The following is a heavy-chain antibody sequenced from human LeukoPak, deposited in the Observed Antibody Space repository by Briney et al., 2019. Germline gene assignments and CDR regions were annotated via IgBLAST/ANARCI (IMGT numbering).Heavy chain of an antibody. Sequence: ASVKVSCKASGYTFTSYAMNWVRQAPGQGLEWVGWINTNTGNPTYAQGFTGRFVFSLDTSVSTAYLQISSLKAEDTAVYYCARDRGHRWQQLVQPWFDPWGQGTLVTVSS. CDR3: ARDRGHRWQQLVQPWFDP. CDR2: INTNTGNP. V-gene: IGHV7-4-1*02. J-gene: IGHJ5*02. D-gene: IGHD6-13*01. CDR1: GYTFTSYA.